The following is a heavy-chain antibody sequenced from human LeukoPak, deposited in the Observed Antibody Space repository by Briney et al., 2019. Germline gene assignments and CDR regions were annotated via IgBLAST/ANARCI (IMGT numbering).Heavy chain of an antibody. CDR1: GFTFSDYY. CDR3: AKPLAAADLRNAFDI. J-gene: IGHJ3*02. V-gene: IGHV3-11*01. CDR2: ISSSGTTI. D-gene: IGHD6-13*01. Sequence: GGSLRLSCAASGFTFSDYYMSWIRQAPGKGLEGVSYISSSGTTIYYADSVKGRFTISRDNSKNTLYLQMNSLRAEDTAVYYCAKPLAAADLRNAFDIWGQGTMVTVSS.